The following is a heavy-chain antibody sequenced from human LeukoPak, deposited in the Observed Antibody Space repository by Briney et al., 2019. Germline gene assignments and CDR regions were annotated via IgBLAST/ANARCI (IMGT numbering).Heavy chain of an antibody. D-gene: IGHD6-13*01. V-gene: IGHV7-4-1*02. CDR2: INTNTGNP. J-gene: IGHJ3*02. Sequence: ASVKVSCKASGYTFTSYAMNWVRQAPGQGLEWMGWINTNTGNPTYAQGFTGRFVFPLDTSVSTAYLQISSLKAEDTAVYYCARVGSSSWYLGPRDAFDIWGQGTMVTVSS. CDR3: ARVGSSSWYLGPRDAFDI. CDR1: GYTFTSYA.